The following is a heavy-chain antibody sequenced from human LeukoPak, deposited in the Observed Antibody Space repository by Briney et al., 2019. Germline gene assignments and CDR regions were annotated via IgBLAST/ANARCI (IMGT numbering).Heavy chain of an antibody. Sequence: GGSLRLSCVASGFTFSNFAMSWVRQTLGKGLEWVSGISSSGGSTYYADSVKGRFTISRDNSKNTLYLQMNSLRAEDTAVYYCANRHYDSSGHKSYFDYWGQGTLVTVSS. V-gene: IGHV3-23*01. CDR3: ANRHYDSSGHKSYFDY. D-gene: IGHD3-22*01. CDR2: ISSSGGST. CDR1: GFTFSNFA. J-gene: IGHJ4*02.